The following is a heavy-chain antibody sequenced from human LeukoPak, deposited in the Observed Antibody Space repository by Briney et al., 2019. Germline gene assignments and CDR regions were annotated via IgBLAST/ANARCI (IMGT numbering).Heavy chain of an antibody. J-gene: IGHJ4*02. CDR3: ARPSQHDSSGDDQDY. CDR2: IYHSGST. V-gene: IGHV4-38-2*02. Sequence: SETLSLTCTVSGYSISSGYYWGSIRQPPGKGLEWIGSIYHSGSTYYNPSLKSRVTISVDTSKNQFSLKLSSVTAADTAVYYCARPSQHDSSGDDQDYWGQGTLVTVSS. D-gene: IGHD3-22*01. CDR1: GYSISSGYY.